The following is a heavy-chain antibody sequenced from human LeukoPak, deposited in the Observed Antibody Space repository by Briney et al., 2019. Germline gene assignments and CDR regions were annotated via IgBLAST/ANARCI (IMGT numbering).Heavy chain of an antibody. J-gene: IGHJ4*02. CDR1: GYTFTSYG. CDR2: ISAYNGNT. CDR3: ARDSYDSSGYYPLPFDY. Sequence: ASVKVSCKASGYTFTSYGISWVRQAPGQGLEWMGWISAYNGNTNYAQKLQGRVTMTTDTSTSTAYMELRSLRSDDTAVYYCARDSYDSSGYYPLPFDYWGQGTLATVSS. V-gene: IGHV1-18*01. D-gene: IGHD3-22*01.